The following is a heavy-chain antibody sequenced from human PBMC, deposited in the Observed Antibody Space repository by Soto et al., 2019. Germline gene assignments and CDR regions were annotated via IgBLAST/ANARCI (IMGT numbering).Heavy chain of an antibody. CDR3: ARSYGDYPPYYYYYGMDV. V-gene: IGHV4-61*08. CDR2: IYYSGST. CDR1: GFSLSTSGMC. D-gene: IGHD4-17*01. Sequence: LVNPTQTLTLTCTFSGFSLSTSGMCVSWIRQPPGKALEWIGYIYYSGSTNYNPSLKSRVTISVDTSKNQFSLKLSSVTAADTAVYYCARSYGDYPPYYYYYGMDVWGQGTTVTVSS. J-gene: IGHJ6*02.